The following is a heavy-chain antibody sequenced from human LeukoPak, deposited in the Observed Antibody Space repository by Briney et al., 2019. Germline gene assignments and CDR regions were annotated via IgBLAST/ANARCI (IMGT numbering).Heavy chain of an antibody. V-gene: IGHV4-39*01. J-gene: IGHJ4*02. Sequence: SETLSLTCTVSGGSISSSSYYWGWIRQPPGKGLEWIGSIYYGGSTYYNPSLKSRVTMSVDTSKNQFSLKLSSVTAADTAVYYCARRVRRISEYYDYWGQGTLVTVSS. D-gene: IGHD2-15*01. CDR1: GGSISSSSYY. CDR3: ARRVRRISEYYDY. CDR2: IYYGGST.